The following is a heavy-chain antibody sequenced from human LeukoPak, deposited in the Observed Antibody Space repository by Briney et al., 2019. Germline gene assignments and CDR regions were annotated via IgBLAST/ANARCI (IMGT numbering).Heavy chain of an antibody. CDR2: ISNSGDSI. CDR3: ARDGVRGFTATTPFDY. J-gene: IGHJ4*02. D-gene: IGHD4-17*01. Sequence: LPGGSLRLSCAASGFTFRSYEMNWVRQAPGKGLEWVSFISNSGDSIYYADSVKGRFTISRDNAKNSLSLQMNSLRVEDTAVYYCARDGVRGFTATTPFDYWGPGTLVTVSS. CDR1: GFTFRSYE. V-gene: IGHV3-48*03.